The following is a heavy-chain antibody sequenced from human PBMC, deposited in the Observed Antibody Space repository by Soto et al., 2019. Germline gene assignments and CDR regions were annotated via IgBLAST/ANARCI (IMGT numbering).Heavy chain of an antibody. J-gene: IGHJ4*02. CDR2: IYFRGNT. V-gene: IGHV4-39*01. Sequence: QLQLQESGPGLVKPSETLSLTCSVSGDSINSDKYYWGWIRQPPGKGLEWIGSIYFRGNTYYNPSLQTRVTISLDKSKSQFSLKLNSVTAADSAVYFCARLEGLATISYYFDFWGQGALDTVSS. CDR1: GDSINSDKYY. D-gene: IGHD3-9*01. CDR3: ARLEGLATISYYFDF.